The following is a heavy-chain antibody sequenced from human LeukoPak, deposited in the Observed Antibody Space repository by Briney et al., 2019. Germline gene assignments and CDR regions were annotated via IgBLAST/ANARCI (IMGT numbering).Heavy chain of an antibody. Sequence: PGRSLRLSCAASGFTFSRSAVHWVRQAPGKGLEWVAVISHDGSNTDYTDSVKGRFTISRDNSKNTLYLQMNSLRAEDTAVYYCAKEMKPWMHFDYWGPGTLVTVSS. CDR2: ISHDGSNT. D-gene: IGHD5-12*01. CDR3: AKEMKPWMHFDY. V-gene: IGHV3-30*18. J-gene: IGHJ4*02. CDR1: GFTFSRSA.